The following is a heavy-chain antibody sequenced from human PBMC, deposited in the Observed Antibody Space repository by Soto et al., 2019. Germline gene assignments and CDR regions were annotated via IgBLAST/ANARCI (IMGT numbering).Heavy chain of an antibody. CDR3: ARRLEGASSGLLDY. D-gene: IGHD3-22*01. V-gene: IGHV3-30*03. J-gene: IGHJ4*02. CDR1: GFTFSDYV. Sequence: QVQLVESGGGVVQPGRSLRLSCAASGFTFSDYVMHWVRQLPGKGLEWVAVISHDGRIKYYADSVQGRFTISRDNSNNMLYLQMDSLKTDDTALFYCARRLEGASSGLLDYWGQGTLVTVSS. CDR2: ISHDGRIK.